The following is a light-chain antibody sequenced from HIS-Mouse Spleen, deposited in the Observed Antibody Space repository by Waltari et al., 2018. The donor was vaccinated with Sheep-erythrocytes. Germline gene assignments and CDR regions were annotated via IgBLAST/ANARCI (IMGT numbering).Light chain of an antibody. V-gene: IGLV2-23*01. CDR3: CSYAGSSTPWV. CDR1: SSDVGSYNL. CDR2: EGS. J-gene: IGLJ3*02. Sequence: QSALTQPASVSGSPGQSITISCTGTSSDVGSYNLVPWYQQHPGKAKLMIYEGSKRPSGVSNRFSGSKSGNTASLTISGLQAEDEADYYCCSYAGSSTPWVFGGGTKLTVL.